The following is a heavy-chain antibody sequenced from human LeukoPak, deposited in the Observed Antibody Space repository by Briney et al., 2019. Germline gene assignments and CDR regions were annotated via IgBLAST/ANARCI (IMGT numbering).Heavy chain of an antibody. J-gene: IGHJ4*02. V-gene: IGHV4-59*01. Sequence: SETLSLTCTVSGDSISSSYWSWIRQPPGKGLEWIGFIYYTGSTNYNPSLKSRVTISVDTSKSQFSLKLGSVTAADTAVYYCAQGSSNWANFDYWGQGTLVTVSS. CDR1: GDSISSSY. CDR3: AQGSSNWANFDY. D-gene: IGHD4-11*01. CDR2: IYYTGST.